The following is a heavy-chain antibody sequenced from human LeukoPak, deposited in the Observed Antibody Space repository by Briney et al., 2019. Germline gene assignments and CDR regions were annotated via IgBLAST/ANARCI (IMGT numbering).Heavy chain of an antibody. Sequence: GGSLRLSCAASGFTFSSYAMSWVRQAPGKGREWVSAISGSGGDTYFADSVKGRFTISRDNSKRTVYLQMDSLRAEDTAVYYCAKDPHFYYYYYMDVWGNGTTVTVSS. CDR3: AKDPHFYYYYYMDV. CDR2: ISGSGGDT. J-gene: IGHJ6*03. CDR1: GFTFSSYA. V-gene: IGHV3-23*01.